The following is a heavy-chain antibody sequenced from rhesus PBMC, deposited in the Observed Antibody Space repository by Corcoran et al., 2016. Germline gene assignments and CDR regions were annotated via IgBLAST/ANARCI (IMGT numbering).Heavy chain of an antibody. V-gene: IGHV5-2*01. CDR2: IDPSDSYT. J-gene: IGHJ4*01. CDR3: AKGEGTAGMGY. CDR1: GYSFTSYW. Sequence: EVQLVQSGAEVKRPGESLKISGKTSGYSFTSYWISWVRQLPGKGLEWRGAIDPSDSYTRYSPSFQGQVTISADKSISTAYLQWSSLKASDSATYYCAKGEGTAGMGYWGQGVLVTVSS. D-gene: IGHD5-24*01.